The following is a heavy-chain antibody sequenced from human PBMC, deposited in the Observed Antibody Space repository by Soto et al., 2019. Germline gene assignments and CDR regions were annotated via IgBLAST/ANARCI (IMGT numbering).Heavy chain of an antibody. CDR2: IYYRGGT. CDR1: GGSISSGGYY. V-gene: IGHV4-31*03. D-gene: IGHD3-9*01. CDR3: ARDKGESYYDILTGYDNWFDP. J-gene: IGHJ5*02. Sequence: QVQLQESGPGLVKPSQTLSLTCTVSGGSISSGGYYWSWIRQHPGKGLELIGYIYYRGGTYYNPSPKSRVTIPVDTSKNQFSLKLSSVTAADTAVYYCARDKGESYYDILTGYDNWFDPWGQGTLVTVS.